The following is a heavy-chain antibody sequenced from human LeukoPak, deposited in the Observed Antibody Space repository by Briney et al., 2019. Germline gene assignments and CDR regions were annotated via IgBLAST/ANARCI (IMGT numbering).Heavy chain of an antibody. Sequence: GGPLRLSCAASGFTFSSYAISWVRQAPGKGLEWVSAISGSGGSTYYADSVKGRFTISRDNSKNTLYLQMNSLRAEDTAVYYCAKEDRITVAAHRRAFDYWGQGTLVSVSS. CDR3: AKEDRITVAAHRRAFDY. CDR2: ISGSGGST. J-gene: IGHJ4*02. CDR1: GFTFSSYA. V-gene: IGHV3-23*01. D-gene: IGHD6-19*01.